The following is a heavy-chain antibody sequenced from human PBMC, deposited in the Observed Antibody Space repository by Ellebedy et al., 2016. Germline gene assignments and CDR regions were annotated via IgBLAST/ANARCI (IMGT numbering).Heavy chain of an antibody. CDR3: ARGSQSAGTGGFDY. CDR1: GYNFTSYW. V-gene: IGHV5-51*01. Sequence: GESLKISXKGSGYNFTSYWIGWVRQMPGKGLEWMGIIYPGDSDARYSPSFQGQVTISADKSISTAYLQWTSLKASDTAMYYCARGSQSAGTGGFDYWGQGTLVTVSS. CDR2: IYPGDSDA. D-gene: IGHD6-13*01. J-gene: IGHJ4*02.